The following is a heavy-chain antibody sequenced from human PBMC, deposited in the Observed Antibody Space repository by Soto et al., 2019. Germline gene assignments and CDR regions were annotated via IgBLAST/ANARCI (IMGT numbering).Heavy chain of an antibody. CDR3: VRWSFLDY. J-gene: IGHJ4*02. Sequence: ESGGGLVRPGGSLRLSCTASGFSFSSYALSWVRQAPGKGLEWVSTISGSDGKTYYADSVKGRFSISRDTSKTTLYLEMTSLRVEDTAVYYCVRWSFLDYWGQGTRVTVS. D-gene: IGHD1-26*01. V-gene: IGHV3-23*01. CDR2: ISGSDGKT. CDR1: GFSFSSYA.